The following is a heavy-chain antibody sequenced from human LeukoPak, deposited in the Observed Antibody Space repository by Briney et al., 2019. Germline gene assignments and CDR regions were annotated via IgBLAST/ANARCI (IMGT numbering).Heavy chain of an antibody. V-gene: IGHV3-23*01. D-gene: IGHD3/OR15-3a*01. CDR2: VISDGTT. J-gene: IGHJ4*02. CDR3: ARSRGHDY. CDR1: AFTLSIYD. Sequence: GGSLRLSCAASAFTLSIYDMSWVRQAPSKGLDGVSIVISDGTTYYADSVKGRFTIYRDNSKNTVYLQMSSLRAEDTAVYYCARSRGHDYWGQGTLVTVSS.